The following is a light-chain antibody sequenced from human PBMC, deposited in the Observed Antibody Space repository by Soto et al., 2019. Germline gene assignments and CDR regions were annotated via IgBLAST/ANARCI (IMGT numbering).Light chain of an antibody. Sequence: EIVLTQSPATLSLSPGERATLSCRASQSVSSYLARYQQKPGQAPRLLIYDASNRATGIPARFSGGGSGTDFTLTISSLEPEDFAVYYCQQRFNWPRFTFGQGTKLEIK. CDR3: QQRFNWPRFT. CDR2: DAS. V-gene: IGKV3-11*01. J-gene: IGKJ2*01. CDR1: QSVSSY.